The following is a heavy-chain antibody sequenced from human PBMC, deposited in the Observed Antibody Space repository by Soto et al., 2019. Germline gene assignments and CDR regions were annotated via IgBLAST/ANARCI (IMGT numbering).Heavy chain of an antibody. J-gene: IGHJ5*01. CDR3: ARVRQGWSANNCYFDP. Sequence: PSETLSLTCTLSGGSVRAPDWWNWVRQSPDKGLEWIAEVHISGHSNYNPSLRSRVSVSIDRAKNQFYLNLNSVTAADTAIYYCARVRQGWSANNCYFDPWGQGTQVTVSS. V-gene: IGHV4-4*02. CDR2: VHISGHS. CDR1: GGSVRAPDW. D-gene: IGHD1-1*01.